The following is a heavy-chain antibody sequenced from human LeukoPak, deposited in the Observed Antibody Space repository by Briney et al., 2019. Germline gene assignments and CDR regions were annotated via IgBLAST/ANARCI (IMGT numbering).Heavy chain of an antibody. Sequence: PGGSLRLSCAASGFTFSNYAMNWVRQAPGKGLEWVSSISGSGGSTYYADSMKGRFTISRDNSKNTLSLQMNSLRADDTALYYCAKRDFDDYFDSWGQGTLVTVSS. D-gene: IGHD3-9*01. V-gene: IGHV3-23*01. CDR3: AKRDFDDYFDS. CDR1: GFTFSNYA. J-gene: IGHJ4*02. CDR2: ISGSGGST.